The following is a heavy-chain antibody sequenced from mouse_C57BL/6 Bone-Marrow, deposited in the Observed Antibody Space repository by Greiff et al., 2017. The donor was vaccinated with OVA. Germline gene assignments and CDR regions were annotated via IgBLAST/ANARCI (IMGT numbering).Heavy chain of an antibody. Sequence: VQLQQSGAELARPGASVKLSCKASGYTFTSSGISWVKQRTGQGLEWIGEIYPRSGNTYYNEKFKGKATLTADKSSSTAYMELRSLTSEDSAVYFCARAYGSSWYFDVWGTGTTVTVSS. D-gene: IGHD1-1*01. CDR1: GYTFTSSG. CDR3: ARAYGSSWYFDV. J-gene: IGHJ1*03. V-gene: IGHV1-81*01. CDR2: IYPRSGNT.